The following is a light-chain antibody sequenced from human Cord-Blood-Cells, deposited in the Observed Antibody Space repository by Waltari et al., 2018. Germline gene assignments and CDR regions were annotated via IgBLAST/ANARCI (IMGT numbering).Light chain of an antibody. J-gene: IGKJ4*01. CDR3: QQYNSFP. Sequence: DIQMTQSPSTLSASVGDRVTSTCRASQSISSWLAWYQQKTGKAPKLLIYKASSLESGVPSRFSGSGSGTEFTLTISSLQPDDFATYYCQQYNSFPFGGGTKVEIK. CDR2: KAS. V-gene: IGKV1-5*03. CDR1: QSISSW.